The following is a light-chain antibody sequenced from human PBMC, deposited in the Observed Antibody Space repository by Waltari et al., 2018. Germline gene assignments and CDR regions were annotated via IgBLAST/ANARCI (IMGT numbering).Light chain of an antibody. CDR3: QTGGHGTWV. Sequence: QLELTQSPSASASLGASVKLTCTLSSGHIPNVVAWHQQQPQKGPRYLMKVNSDGSHSRGDEIPDRFSGSSSGAERYLTISSLQSEDEADYYCQTGGHGTWVFGGGTKLTVL. CDR1: SGHIPNV. V-gene: IGLV4-69*01. CDR2: VNSDGSH. J-gene: IGLJ3*02.